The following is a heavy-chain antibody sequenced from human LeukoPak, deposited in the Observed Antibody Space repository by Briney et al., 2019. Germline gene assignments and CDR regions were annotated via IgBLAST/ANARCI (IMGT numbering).Heavy chain of an antibody. J-gene: IGHJ4*02. V-gene: IGHV1-8*01. Sequence: ASVKVSCKASGYTFTSYDINWVRQATGQGLEWMGWMNPNSGNTGYAQKFQGRVTMTRNTSISTAYMELSSLRSEDTAVYYCARAASLTVTTLFGYWGQGTLVTVSS. CDR1: GYTFTSYD. CDR2: MNPNSGNT. CDR3: ARAASLTVTTLFGY. D-gene: IGHD4-17*01.